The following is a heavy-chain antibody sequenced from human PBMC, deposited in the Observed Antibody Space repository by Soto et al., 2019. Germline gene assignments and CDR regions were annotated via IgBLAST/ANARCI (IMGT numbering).Heavy chain of an antibody. Sequence: GGSLRLSCAASGFTFSSYAMHWVRQAPGKGLEWVAVISYDGSNKYYADSVKGRFTISRDNSKNTLYLQMNSLRAEDTAVYYCARESEPRIFGVVINWFDPWGQGALVTVSS. J-gene: IGHJ5*02. CDR3: ARESEPRIFGVVINWFDP. CDR2: ISYDGSNK. V-gene: IGHV3-30-3*01. CDR1: GFTFSSYA. D-gene: IGHD3-3*02.